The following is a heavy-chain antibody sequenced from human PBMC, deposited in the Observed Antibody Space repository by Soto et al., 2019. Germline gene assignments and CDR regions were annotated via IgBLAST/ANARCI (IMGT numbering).Heavy chain of an antibody. V-gene: IGHV3-66*01. CDR3: ARDQGYSHY. D-gene: IGHD5-18*01. Sequence: GVSLRVSSAAAGFTVSSNYMSWVRQAPGKGLEWVSVIYSGGSTYYADSVKGRFTISRDNSKNTLYLQMNSLRAEDTAVYYCARDQGYSHYWGQGTLVTVSS. J-gene: IGHJ4*02. CDR2: IYSGGST. CDR1: GFTVSSNY.